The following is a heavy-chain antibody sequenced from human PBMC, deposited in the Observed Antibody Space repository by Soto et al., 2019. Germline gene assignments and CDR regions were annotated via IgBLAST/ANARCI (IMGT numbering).Heavy chain of an antibody. J-gene: IGHJ4*02. D-gene: IGHD2-15*01. CDR2: ISGSGGST. CDR3: AKCGGKTARTIVVVVAATPEFDY. CDR1: GFTFSSYA. Sequence: GGSLRLSCAASGFTFSSYAMSWVRQAPGKGLEWVSAISGSGGSTYYADSVKGRFTISRDNSKNTLYLQMNSLRAEDTAVYYCAKCGGKTARTIVVVVAATPEFDYWGQGTLVTVSS. V-gene: IGHV3-23*01.